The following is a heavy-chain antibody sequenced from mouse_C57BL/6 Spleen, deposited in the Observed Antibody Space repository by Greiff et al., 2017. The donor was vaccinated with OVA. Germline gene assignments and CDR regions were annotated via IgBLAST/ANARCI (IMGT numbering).Heavy chain of an antibody. CDR3: ARSLYDGYFDY. Sequence: VQLQQSGPELVKPGASVKISCKASGYAFSSSWMNWVKQRPGKGLEWIGRIYPGDGDTNYNGKFKGKATLTADKSSSTAYMQLSSLTSEDSAVYFGARSLYDGYFDYWGQGTTLTVSS. J-gene: IGHJ2*01. D-gene: IGHD2-3*01. V-gene: IGHV1-82*01. CDR2: IYPGDGDT. CDR1: GYAFSSSW.